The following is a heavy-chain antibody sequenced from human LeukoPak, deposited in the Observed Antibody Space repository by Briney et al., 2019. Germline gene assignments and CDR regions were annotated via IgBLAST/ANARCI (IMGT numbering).Heavy chain of an antibody. Sequence: GGSLRLSCAASGFTFSSYWMHWVRQAPGKGLVWVSRINSDGSSTSYADSVKGRFTISRDNAKNTLYLQMNSLRGDDTAVYYCAKDVGKWESLHFFDYWGQGTLVTVSS. V-gene: IGHV3-74*01. J-gene: IGHJ4*02. CDR2: INSDGSST. CDR3: AKDVGKWESLHFFDY. CDR1: GFTFSSYW. D-gene: IGHD1-26*01.